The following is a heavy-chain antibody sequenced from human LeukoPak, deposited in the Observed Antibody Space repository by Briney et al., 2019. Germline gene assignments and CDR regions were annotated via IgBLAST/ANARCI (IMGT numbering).Heavy chain of an antibody. D-gene: IGHD1-1*01. CDR3: ARLVATTGRLYFDY. CDR2: IYSGGNT. CDR1: GFTVSSNY. J-gene: IGHJ4*02. Sequence: GGSLRLSCAASGFTVSSNYMGWVRQAPGKGLEYVSVIYSGGNTYYAGSVKGRFTISRDNSKNTVYLQVNSLRAEDTAVFYCARLVATTGRLYFDYWGQGTLVTVSS. V-gene: IGHV3-53*01.